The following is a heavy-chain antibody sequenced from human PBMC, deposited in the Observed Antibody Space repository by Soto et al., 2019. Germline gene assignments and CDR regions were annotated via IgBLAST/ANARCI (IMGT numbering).Heavy chain of an antibody. J-gene: IGHJ6*02. CDR2: IYYSGST. CDR3: ARQIVGDTAFRDYYYGMDV. CDR1: GGSISSSSYY. Sequence: PSETLSLTCTVSGGSISSSSYYWGWIRQPPGKGLEWIGSIYYSGSTYYNPSLKSRVTISVDTSKNQFSLKLSSVTAADTAVYYCARQIVGDTAFRDYYYGMDVWGQGTTVTVSS. V-gene: IGHV4-39*01. D-gene: IGHD1-26*01.